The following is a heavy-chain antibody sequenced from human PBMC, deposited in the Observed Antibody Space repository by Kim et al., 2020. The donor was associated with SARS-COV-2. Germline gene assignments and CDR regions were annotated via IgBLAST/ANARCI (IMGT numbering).Heavy chain of an antibody. V-gene: IGHV3-30*03. CDR2: ISYDGSNK. CDR1: GFTFSSYG. Sequence: GGSLRLSCAASGFTFSSYGMHWVRQAPGKGLEWVAVISYDGSNKYYADSVKGRFTISRDNSKNTLYLQMNSLRAEDTAVYYCSRGVTRVQPLDQYYYYG. J-gene: IGHJ6*01. D-gene: IGHD3-10*01. CDR3: SRGVTRVQPLDQYYYYG.